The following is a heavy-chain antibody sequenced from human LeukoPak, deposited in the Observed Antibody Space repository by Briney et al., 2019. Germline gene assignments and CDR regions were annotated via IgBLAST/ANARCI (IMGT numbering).Heavy chain of an antibody. J-gene: IGHJ4*02. CDR1: GGSISSYY. CDR3: ARIGHEDYYFDY. V-gene: IGHV4-59*01. CDR2: IYYSGST. Sequence: PSETLSLTCTVSGGSISSYYWSWIRQPPGKGLEWIGYIYYSGSTNYNPSLKSQVTISVDTSKNQFSLKLSSVTAADTAVYYCARIGHEDYYFDYWGQGTLVTVSS.